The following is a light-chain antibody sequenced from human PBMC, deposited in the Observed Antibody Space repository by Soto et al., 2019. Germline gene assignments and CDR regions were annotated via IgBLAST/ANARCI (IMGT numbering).Light chain of an antibody. CDR1: QSVSSN. V-gene: IGKV3D-15*01. CDR3: QQYGSSGT. J-gene: IGKJ1*01. CDR2: DAS. Sequence: EIVMTQSPDTLSVSPGERATLSCRASQSVSSNLAWYQQRPGQAPRLLIYDASNRATGIPARFSGSGSGTDFTLTISSLEPEDFAVYYCQQYGSSGTFGQGTKVDIK.